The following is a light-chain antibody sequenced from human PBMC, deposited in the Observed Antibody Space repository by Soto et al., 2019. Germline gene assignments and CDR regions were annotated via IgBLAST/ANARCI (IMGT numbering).Light chain of an antibody. V-gene: IGKV1-39*01. J-gene: IGKJ2*01. CDR1: QSINNY. CDR2: AAT. CDR3: QQSYNSPHT. Sequence: DIQMTQSPSSLSASLGDRVTITCRASQSINNYLNWYQQEEGKAPKLLIYAATSLQSGVPSRFSGSGSGTEFTLTISRLQPGDFATYYCQQSYNSPHTFGLGTKLEIK.